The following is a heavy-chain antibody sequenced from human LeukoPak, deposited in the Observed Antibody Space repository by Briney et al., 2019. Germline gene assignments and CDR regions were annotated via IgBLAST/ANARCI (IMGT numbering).Heavy chain of an antibody. CDR2: INPNSGGT. CDR1: GYTFSDYY. CDR3: VRGIAAPNYFDY. Sequence: ASVKVSCKASGYTFSDYYVHWLRQAPGQGLEWVGWINPNSGGTSYAQKLQGRVTVTRDTSISTAHMEPSSLRSDDTAVYYCVRGIAAPNYFDYWGQGTLVTVSS. J-gene: IGHJ4*02. V-gene: IGHV1-2*02. D-gene: IGHD6-13*01.